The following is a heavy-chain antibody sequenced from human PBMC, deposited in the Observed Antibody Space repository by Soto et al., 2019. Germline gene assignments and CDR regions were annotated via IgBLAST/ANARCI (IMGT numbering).Heavy chain of an antibody. D-gene: IGHD3-3*01. CDR1: GYTFTCYC. J-gene: IGHJ6*03. V-gene: IGHV1-2*04. CDR2: INPKSGGT. CDR3: ARAGPTYYDFWSGYYIPSYYYYYMDV. Sequence: APVRVSCKASGYTFTCYCMHWVRQAPGQGLEWMGWINPKSGGTNYAQKFQGWVTMTRDTSPSTAYMELSRLRSDDTAVYYCARAGPTYYDFWSGYYIPSYYYYYMDVWGKGTTVTVSS.